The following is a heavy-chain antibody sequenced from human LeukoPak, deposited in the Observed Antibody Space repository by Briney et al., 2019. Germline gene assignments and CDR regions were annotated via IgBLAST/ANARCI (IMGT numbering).Heavy chain of an antibody. D-gene: IGHD5-18*01. CDR2: IYWDDDK. J-gene: IGHJ4*02. CDR1: GFSLSTRGVG. Sequence: SGPTLVKPTQTLTLTCTFSGFSLSTRGVGVGWIRQPPGKALEWLALIYWDDDKRYSPSLKSRLTITKDTSKNQVVLTMTNMDPVDTATYYCAHRRDLDTAFDYWGQGTLVTVSS. CDR3: AHRRDLDTAFDY. V-gene: IGHV2-5*02.